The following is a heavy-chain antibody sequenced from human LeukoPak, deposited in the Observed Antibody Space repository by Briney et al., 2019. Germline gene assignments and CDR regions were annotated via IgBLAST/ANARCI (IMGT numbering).Heavy chain of an antibody. CDR2: IYYSGST. CDR1: GGSISSGDYY. CDR3: ARTEVMDSSGYYYGSFDY. Sequence: SQTLSLTCTVSGGSISSGDYYWSWIRQPPGKGLEWIGYIYYSGSTYYNPSLKSRVTISVDTSKNQFSLKLSSVTAADTAVYHCARTEVMDSSGYYYGSFDYWGQGTLVTVSS. D-gene: IGHD3-22*01. V-gene: IGHV4-30-4*08. J-gene: IGHJ4*02.